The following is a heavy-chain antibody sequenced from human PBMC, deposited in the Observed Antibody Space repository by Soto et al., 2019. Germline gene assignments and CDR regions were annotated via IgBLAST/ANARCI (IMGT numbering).Heavy chain of an antibody. CDR2: IWYDGSNK. V-gene: IGHV3-33*01. Sequence: PWGFLRLSCAASGFTFSSYGMHWVRQAPGKGLEWVAVIWYDGSNKYYADSVKGRFTISRDNSKNTLYLQMNSLRAEDTAVYYCARDLLRFLEWLSTYYYYGMDVWGQGTTVTVS. CDR1: GFTFSSYG. J-gene: IGHJ6*02. CDR3: ARDLLRFLEWLSTYYYYGMDV. D-gene: IGHD3-3*01.